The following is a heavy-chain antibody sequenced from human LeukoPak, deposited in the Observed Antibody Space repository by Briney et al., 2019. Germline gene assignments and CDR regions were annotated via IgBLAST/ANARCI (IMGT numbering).Heavy chain of an antibody. V-gene: IGHV3-7*03. Sequence: GGSLRLSCEASGFTFSSFWMTWVRQAPGKGLEWVANIKQDGSEKYYVDSVRGRFTISRDNATNSLYLQMNSLRAEDTAVYYCARAVHYYDFDYWGQGTLVTVSS. CDR2: IKQDGSEK. D-gene: IGHD3-22*01. CDR1: GFTFSSFW. CDR3: ARAVHYYDFDY. J-gene: IGHJ4*02.